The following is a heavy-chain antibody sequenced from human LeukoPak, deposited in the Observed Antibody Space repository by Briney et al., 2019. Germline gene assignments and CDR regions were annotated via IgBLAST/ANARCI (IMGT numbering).Heavy chain of an antibody. CDR3: AHLVVTIDWRSYFDY. D-gene: IGHD3-9*01. CDR1: DFSLSTPGMG. CDR2: IYYNDDK. J-gene: IGHJ4*02. Sequence: SGPTLVKPTPPLTLTCTFSDFSLSTPGMGVGWIRQPPGKALEWLAFIYYNDDKRYSPSLRSRLTITRDTSKNQVVLAMTNMDPVDTATYYCAHLVVTIDWRSYFDYWGQGALVTVSS. V-gene: IGHV2-5*01.